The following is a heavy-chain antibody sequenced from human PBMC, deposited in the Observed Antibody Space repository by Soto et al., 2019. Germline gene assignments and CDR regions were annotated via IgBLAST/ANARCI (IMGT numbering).Heavy chain of an antibody. CDR2: IYYSGST. D-gene: IGHD2-2*01. CDR3: ARSPVVVPAANFDY. CDR1: GGSISSGGYC. V-gene: IGHV4-31*03. J-gene: IGHJ4*02. Sequence: SETLSLTCTVSGGSISSGGYCWSRIRQHPGKGLEWIGYIYYSGSTYYNPSLKSRVTISVDTSKNQFSLKLSSVTAADTAVYYCARSPVVVPAANFDYWGQGTLVTVSS.